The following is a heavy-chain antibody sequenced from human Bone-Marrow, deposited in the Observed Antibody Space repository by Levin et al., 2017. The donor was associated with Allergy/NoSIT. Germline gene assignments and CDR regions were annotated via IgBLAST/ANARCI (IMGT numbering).Heavy chain of an antibody. CDR3: ARVSDYGDGRDWYYYMDV. J-gene: IGHJ6*03. CDR1: GFTFSSYS. Sequence: PGESLKISCAASGFTFSSYSMNWVRQAPGKGLEWVSSISSSSSYIYYADSVKGRFTISRDNAKNSLYLQMNSLRAEDTAVYYCARVSDYGDGRDWYYYMDVWGKGTTVTVSS. V-gene: IGHV3-21*01. CDR2: ISSSSSYI. D-gene: IGHD4-17*01.